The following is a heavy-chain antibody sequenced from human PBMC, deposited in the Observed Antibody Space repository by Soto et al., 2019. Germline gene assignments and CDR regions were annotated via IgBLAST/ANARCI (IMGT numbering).Heavy chain of an antibody. CDR2: IKGDGSRI. J-gene: IGHJ4*02. CDR1: GFTFSDYW. D-gene: IGHD3-10*01. CDR3: GRGGYHAYYIDY. V-gene: IGHV3-74*01. Sequence: EVHLVESGGGLVQPGGSLRVSCAASGFTFSDYWMHWVRQVPGKGLMWVSRIKGDGSRIDFADSVKGRFTISRDNAENTVYLQMSSLRAEDAAVYYCGRGGYHAYYIDYWGQGTLVTVSS.